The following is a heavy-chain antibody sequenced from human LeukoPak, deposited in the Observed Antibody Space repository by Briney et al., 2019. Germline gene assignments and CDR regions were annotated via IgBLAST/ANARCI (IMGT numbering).Heavy chain of an antibody. V-gene: IGHV4-39*07. D-gene: IGHD6-13*01. J-gene: IGHJ5*02. CDR1: VGSVSSSSYY. Sequence: SETLSLTCTVSVGSVSSSSYYCGWIRQPPGQGLEWIGTIYYSGSTYYNSSLKSRVTISVDTSKNQSSLKLTSVTAADTAVYYCARDENSGSWYSTDRRFAPWGQGTLVTVSS. CDR3: ARDENSGSWYSTDRRFAP. CDR2: IYYSGST.